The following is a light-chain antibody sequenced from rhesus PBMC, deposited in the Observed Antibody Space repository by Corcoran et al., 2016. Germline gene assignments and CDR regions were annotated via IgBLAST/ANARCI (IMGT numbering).Light chain of an antibody. CDR1: QNIYSN. V-gene: IGKV1S12*01. J-gene: IGKJ2*01. CDR2: AAS. Sequence: DIQMTQSPSALSASVGDRVTISCRASQNIYSNLAWYQQKPGKAPKLLIYAASSLQTGIPSRFSGSGAGTYFTLTIISLQPEDSAAYYCQHYYDNPYSFGQGTKVEIK. CDR3: QHYYDNPYS.